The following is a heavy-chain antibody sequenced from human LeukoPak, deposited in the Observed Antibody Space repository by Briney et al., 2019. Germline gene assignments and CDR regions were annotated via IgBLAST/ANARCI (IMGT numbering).Heavy chain of an antibody. CDR2: IRYDERNK. Sequence: GGSLRLSCAASGFTFSGYGMHWVRQAPGKGLEWVTFIRYDERNKYYADSVKGRFTISRDNAKNTLYLQMNSLRAEDTAVYFCLYGGYFQHWGQGTLVTVSS. D-gene: IGHD3-16*01. CDR1: GFTFSGYG. CDR3: LYGGYFQH. V-gene: IGHV3-30*02. J-gene: IGHJ1*01.